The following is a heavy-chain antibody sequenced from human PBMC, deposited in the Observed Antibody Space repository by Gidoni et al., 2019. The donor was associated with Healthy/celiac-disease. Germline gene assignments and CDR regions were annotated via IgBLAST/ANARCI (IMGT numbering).Heavy chain of an antibody. CDR1: GFTVSSNY. D-gene: IGHD5-18*01. Sequence: EVQLVESGGGLVQPGGSLRLSCAAAGFTVSSNYMSWVRQAPGKGLEWVSVIYSGGSTYYADSVKGRFTISRDNSKNTLYLQMNSLRAEDTAVYYCAREIPGDTAMVEYYFDYWGQGTLVTVSS. V-gene: IGHV3-66*01. CDR2: IYSGGST. J-gene: IGHJ4*02. CDR3: AREIPGDTAMVEYYFDY.